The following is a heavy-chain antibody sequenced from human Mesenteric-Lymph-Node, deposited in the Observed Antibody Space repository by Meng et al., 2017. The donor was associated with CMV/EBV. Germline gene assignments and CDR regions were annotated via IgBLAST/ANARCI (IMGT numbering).Heavy chain of an antibody. CDR3: ARDDYYYYGMDV. CDR2: IYYSGST. Sequence: TVSGGSISSSSYYWGWLRQPPGKGLEWIGSIYYSGSTYYNPSLKSRVTISVDTSKNQFSLKLSSVTAADTAVYYCARDDYYYYGMDVWGQGTTVTVSS. J-gene: IGHJ6*02. CDR1: GGSISSSSYY. V-gene: IGHV4-39*07.